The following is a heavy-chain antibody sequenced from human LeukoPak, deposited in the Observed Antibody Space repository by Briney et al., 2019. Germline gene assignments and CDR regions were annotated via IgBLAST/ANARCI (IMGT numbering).Heavy chain of an antibody. CDR1: GFTFSSYW. D-gene: IGHD2-15*01. CDR3: AREGGDIADTGFDY. V-gene: IGHV3-7*01. J-gene: IGHJ4*02. Sequence: GGSLRLSCAASGFTFSSYWMSWVRQAPGKGLEWVANIEEDGSEKYYVDSVKGRFTISRDNGKNSLYMQMNSLRAEDTAVYYCAREGGDIADTGFDYWGQGILVTVSS. CDR2: IEEDGSEK.